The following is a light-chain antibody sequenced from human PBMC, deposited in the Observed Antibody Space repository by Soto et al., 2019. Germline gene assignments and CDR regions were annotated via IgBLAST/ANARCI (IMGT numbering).Light chain of an antibody. Sequence: QTVVTQPPSASGTPGQRVTISCSGSSSNIGSNTADWYQQLPGTAPKLLNYSNNQRPSGVPDRFSGSKSGTSASLAISGLQSEDEADYYCAAWDDSLNGVVFGGGTKLTVL. V-gene: IGLV1-44*01. J-gene: IGLJ2*01. CDR3: AAWDDSLNGVV. CDR2: SNN. CDR1: SSNIGSNT.